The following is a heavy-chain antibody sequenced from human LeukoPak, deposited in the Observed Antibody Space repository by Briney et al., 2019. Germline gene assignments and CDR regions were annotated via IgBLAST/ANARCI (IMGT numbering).Heavy chain of an antibody. CDR2: IDNSSRYI. J-gene: IGHJ5*02. Sequence: GGSLRLSCAASGFTFSRYSMNWVRQAPGKGLEWVSSIDNSSRYIYYADSVKGRFTISRDNAKNSLYLQMNSLRAEDTAVYYCARDAHANVMNDPMYTQFDPWGQGTLVTVSS. CDR1: GFTFSRYS. D-gene: IGHD1-1*01. CDR3: ARDAHANVMNDPMYTQFDP. V-gene: IGHV3-21*01.